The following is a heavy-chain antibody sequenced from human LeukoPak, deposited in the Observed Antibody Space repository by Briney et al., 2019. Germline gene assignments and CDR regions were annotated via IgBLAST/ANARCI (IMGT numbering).Heavy chain of an antibody. CDR3: ARDFSPGQRFYFDY. Sequence: HPGGSLRLSCAASGFTFRNYAMSWVRQTPGKGLEWVSAIGGSGGGTYYADSVKGRFTISRDNAKNSLYLQMNSLRDEDTAVYYCARDFSPGQRFYFDYWGQGTLVTVSS. V-gene: IGHV3-23*01. D-gene: IGHD6-25*01. CDR2: IGGSGGGT. CDR1: GFTFRNYA. J-gene: IGHJ4*02.